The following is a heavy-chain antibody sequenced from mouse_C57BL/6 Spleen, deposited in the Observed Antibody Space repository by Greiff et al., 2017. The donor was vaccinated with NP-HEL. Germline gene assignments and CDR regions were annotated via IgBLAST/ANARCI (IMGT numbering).Heavy chain of an antibody. CDR3: AREAVPFDY. CDR1: GYSITSGYY. V-gene: IGHV3-6*01. Sequence: ESGPGLVKPSQSLSLTCSVTGYSITSGYYWNWIRQFPGNKLEWMGYISYDGSNNYNPSLKNRISITRDTSKNQFFLKLNSVTTEDTATYYCAREAVPFDYWGQGTTLTVSS. D-gene: IGHD1-1*01. J-gene: IGHJ2*01. CDR2: ISYDGSN.